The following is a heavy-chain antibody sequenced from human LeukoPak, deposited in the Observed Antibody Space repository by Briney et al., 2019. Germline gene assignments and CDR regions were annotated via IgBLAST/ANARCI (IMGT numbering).Heavy chain of an antibody. CDR1: GFTSRTYA. V-gene: IGHV3-30*01. J-gene: IGHJ4*02. Sequence: PGRSLRLSCAASGFTSRTYAMNWVRQAPGKGLEWVAVISYDGSNKYYADSVKGRFTISRDNSKNTLYVQMNSLRAEDTAVYYCARDRTLYYYGSGSSYYFDYWGQGTLVTVSS. D-gene: IGHD3-10*01. CDR3: ARDRTLYYYGSGSSYYFDY. CDR2: ISYDGSNK.